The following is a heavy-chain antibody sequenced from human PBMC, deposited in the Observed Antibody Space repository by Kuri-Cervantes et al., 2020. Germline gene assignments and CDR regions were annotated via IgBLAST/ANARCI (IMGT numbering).Heavy chain of an antibody. J-gene: IGHJ4*02. CDR1: GGSISSSSYY. D-gene: IGHD1-26*01. CDR3: ARDTYGYSNMPIDY. V-gene: IGHV4-39*07. CDR2: IYYSGST. Sequence: SETLSLTCTVSGGSISSSSYYWGWIRQPPGKGLEWIGSIYYSGSTYYNPSLKSRVTISVDTSKNQFSLKLSSVTAADTAVYYRARDTYGYSNMPIDYWGQGTLVTVSS.